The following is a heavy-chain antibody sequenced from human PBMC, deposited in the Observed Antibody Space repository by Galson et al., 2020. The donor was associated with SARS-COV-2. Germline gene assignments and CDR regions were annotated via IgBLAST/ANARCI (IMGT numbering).Heavy chain of an antibody. Sequence: KASGGTFSSYAISWVRQAPGQGLEWMGRIIPILGIANYAQKFQGRVTITADKSTSTAYMELSSLRSEDTAVYYCARAPSTYYYDSSGYYYGEGFDYWGQGTLVTVSS. J-gene: IGHJ4*02. D-gene: IGHD3-22*01. CDR1: GGTFSSYA. V-gene: IGHV1-69*04. CDR2: IIPILGIA. CDR3: ARAPSTYYYDSSGYYYGEGFDY.